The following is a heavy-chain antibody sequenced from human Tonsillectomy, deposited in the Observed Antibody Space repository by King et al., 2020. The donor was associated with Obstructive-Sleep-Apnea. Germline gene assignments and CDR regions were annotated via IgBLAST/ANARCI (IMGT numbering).Heavy chain of an antibody. CDR1: GFTFSSYA. V-gene: IGHV3-23*04. J-gene: IGHJ4*02. CDR2: ISGSGGST. Sequence: VQLVESGGGLVQPGGSLRLSCAASGFTFSSYAMSWVRQAPGKGLEWVSAISGSGGSTYYADSLKGRFTISRDNSKNTLYLQMNSLGAEDTAVYYCAKDQVFHYAVSRFDYWGQGTLVTVSS. CDR3: AKDQVFHYAVSRFDY. D-gene: IGHD5/OR15-5a*01.